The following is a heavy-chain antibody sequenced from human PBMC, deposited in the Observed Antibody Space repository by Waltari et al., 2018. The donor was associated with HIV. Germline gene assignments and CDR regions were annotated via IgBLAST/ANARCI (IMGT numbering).Heavy chain of an antibody. J-gene: IGHJ4*02. Sequence: QVQLVESGGGLVQPGGSLRLSCAASGVIFRDFAIHWVRQAPGKGVEWVAVISRDGSSKYYADSVQGRFTISRDNSKNSLHLHMNSLRPKDTAVYYCAREGIVAAPFDFWGLGTLVTVSS. CDR1: GVIFRDFA. D-gene: IGHD2-15*01. CDR3: AREGIVAAPFDF. CDR2: ISRDGSSK. V-gene: IGHV3-30*01.